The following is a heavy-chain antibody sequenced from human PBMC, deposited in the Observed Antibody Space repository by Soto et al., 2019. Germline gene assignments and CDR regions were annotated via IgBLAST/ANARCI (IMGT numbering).Heavy chain of an antibody. V-gene: IGHV3-33*01. CDR3: ARDFAADSDGDYWFDP. CDR2: IWYDGSNN. Sequence: QVQLVESGGGVVQPGRSLRLSCAASGFTFSSYGMHWVRQAPGKGLEWVAVIWYDGSNNYYADSVKGRFTISRDNSKNTRYLQMNSLRAEDTAVYYCARDFAADSDGDYWFDPWGQGTLVTVSS. J-gene: IGHJ5*02. D-gene: IGHD4-17*01. CDR1: GFTFSSYG.